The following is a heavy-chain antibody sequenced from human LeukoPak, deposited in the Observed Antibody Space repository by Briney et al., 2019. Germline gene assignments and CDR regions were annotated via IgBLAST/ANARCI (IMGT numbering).Heavy chain of an antibody. CDR3: ARGPHWVTGDYDAFDI. J-gene: IGHJ3*02. V-gene: IGHV4-59*01. CDR1: GGSISSYY. CDR2: IYYTGST. Sequence: SETLSLTCTVSGGSISSYYWSWIRQPPGKGLEWIGYIYYTGSTNYNPSLTSRVTISVDTSKNQFSLKLTSVTAVDTAVYYCARGPHWVTGDYDAFDIWGQGTMVTVSS. D-gene: IGHD4-17*01.